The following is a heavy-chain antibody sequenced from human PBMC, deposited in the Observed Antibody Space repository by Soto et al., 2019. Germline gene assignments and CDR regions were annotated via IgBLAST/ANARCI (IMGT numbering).Heavy chain of an antibody. V-gene: IGHV3-23*01. CDR2: ISGSDGKT. CDR1: GFSFGSYA. CDR3: ARWSYLDY. J-gene: IGHJ4*02. D-gene: IGHD3-3*01. Sequence: GGSLRLSCVASGFSFGSYALTWVRQAPGKGLEWVSTISGSDGKTFYADAVKGRFSISRDISQSTLYLQMNSLRADDTAIYYCARWSYLDYWGQGTRVTVSS.